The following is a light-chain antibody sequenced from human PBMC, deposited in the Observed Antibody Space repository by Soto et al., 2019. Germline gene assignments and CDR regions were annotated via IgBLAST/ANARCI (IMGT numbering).Light chain of an antibody. CDR2: KAS. V-gene: IGKV1-5*03. Sequence: NPITHAPSTLSASERYRFIISSLSSQSISSWLAWYQQKPGKAPKLLIYKASSLESGVPSRFSGSGSGTEFTLTISSLQPDDFATYYCQQYNSYSVTFGQGTRLEI. J-gene: IGKJ5*01. CDR3: QQYNSYSVT. CDR1: QSISSW.